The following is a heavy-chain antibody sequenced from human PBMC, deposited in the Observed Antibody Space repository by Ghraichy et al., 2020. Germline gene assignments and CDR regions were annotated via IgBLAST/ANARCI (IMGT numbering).Heavy chain of an antibody. J-gene: IGHJ4*02. V-gene: IGHV1-18*04. CDR3: ARDGTSSWYIF. Sequence: ASVKVSCKASGYTFINYSISWVRQAPGQGLEWMGWISPYNGNTNYAQNLQGRVTMTTDTSTSTAYMELRSLRSDDTAVYYCARDGTSSWYIFWGQGTLVTVSS. CDR1: GYTFINYS. D-gene: IGHD6-13*01. CDR2: ISPYNGNT.